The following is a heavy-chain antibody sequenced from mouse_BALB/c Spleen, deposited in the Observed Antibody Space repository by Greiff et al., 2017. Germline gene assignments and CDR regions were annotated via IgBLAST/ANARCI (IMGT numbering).Heavy chain of an antibody. Sequence: EVKLMESGPGLVKPSQSLSLTCTVTGYSITSDYAWNWIRQFPGNKLEWMGYISYSGSTSYNPSLKSRISITRDTSKNQFFLQLNSVTTEDTATYYCARSRITTTLFAYWGQGTLVTVSA. J-gene: IGHJ3*01. CDR2: ISYSGST. CDR1: GYSITSDYA. CDR3: ARSRITTTLFAY. D-gene: IGHD2-4*01. V-gene: IGHV3-2*02.